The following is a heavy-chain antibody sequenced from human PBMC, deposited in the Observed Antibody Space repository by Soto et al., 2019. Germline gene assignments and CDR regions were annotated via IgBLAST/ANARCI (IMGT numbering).Heavy chain of an antibody. D-gene: IGHD6-13*01. J-gene: IGHJ1*01. Sequence: EVQLVESGGALVQPGRSLRLSCAASGFTFENHVMHWVRQVPGKGLEWVAGIGWNSAKIGYADSVKGRFSISRYNAKSSLYLEMNGLRIEDTALHFCAKDSASSWSEYFRYWGRGTLVTVSS. CDR1: GFTFENHV. CDR2: IGWNSAKI. CDR3: AKDSASSWSEYFRY. V-gene: IGHV3-9*01.